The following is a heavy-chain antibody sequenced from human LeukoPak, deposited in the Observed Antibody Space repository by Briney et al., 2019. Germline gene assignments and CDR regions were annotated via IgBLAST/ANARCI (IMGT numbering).Heavy chain of an antibody. CDR1: GGPFSVCY. J-gene: IGHJ5*02. Sequence: SETLSLIRAVYGGPFSVCYWSWISDPPGKGLEWMGELNHSGSNNYNPSHNRRVTISVNTTKNRSSLKLSSVITADTAADYCARVPSYCSSTSCYWFDPWGQGTLVTVSS. CDR2: LNHSGSN. CDR3: ARVPSYCSSTSCYWFDP. V-gene: IGHV4-34*01. D-gene: IGHD2-2*01.